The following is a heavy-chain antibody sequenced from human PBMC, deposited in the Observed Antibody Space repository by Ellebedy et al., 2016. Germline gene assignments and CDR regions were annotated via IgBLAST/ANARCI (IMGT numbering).Heavy chain of an antibody. CDR3: AADALDTAMVRRFDP. D-gene: IGHD5-18*01. CDR1: GFTFTSSA. CDR2: IVVGSGNT. Sequence: SVKVSXKASGFTFTSSAVQWVRQARGQRLEWIGWIVVGSGNTNYAQKFQERVTITRDMSTSTAYMELSSLRSEDTAVYYCAADALDTAMVRRFDPWGQGTLVTVSS. V-gene: IGHV1-58*01. J-gene: IGHJ5*02.